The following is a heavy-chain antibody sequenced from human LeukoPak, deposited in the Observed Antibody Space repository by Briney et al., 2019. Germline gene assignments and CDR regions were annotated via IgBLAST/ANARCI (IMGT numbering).Heavy chain of an antibody. J-gene: IGHJ5*02. CDR3: ASHYGDYEDWDFWFDP. CDR2: ISAYNGIT. Sequence: ASVKVSCKASGYTFTSYGISWVRQAPGQGLEWMGWISAYNGITNYAQKLQGRVTMTTDTSTSTAHMELRSLRSDDTAVHYCASHYGDYEDWDFWFDPWGQGTLVTVSS. V-gene: IGHV1-18*04. D-gene: IGHD4-17*01. CDR1: GYTFTSYG.